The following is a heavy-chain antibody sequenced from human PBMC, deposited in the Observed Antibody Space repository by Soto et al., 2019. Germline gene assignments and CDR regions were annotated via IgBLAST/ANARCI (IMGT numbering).Heavy chain of an antibody. J-gene: IGHJ6*02. V-gene: IGHV3-74*01. CDR2: IKGDGSRT. CDR1: GFTFRSYW. Sequence: EVQLVESGGGLVQPGGSLRLSCAASGFTFRSYWIHWVRQAPRKGLVWVSRIKGDGSRTDYADSVKGRFTISRDNAKNTVYLQMNSLRDEDTAVYYCARGLPGYYGMDVWGQGTTVTVSS. CDR3: ARGLPGYYGMDV. D-gene: IGHD4-17*01.